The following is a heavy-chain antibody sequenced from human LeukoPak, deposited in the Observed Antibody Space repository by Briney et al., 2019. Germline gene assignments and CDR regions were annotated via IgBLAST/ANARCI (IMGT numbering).Heavy chain of an antibody. CDR1: GYTFTGYY. V-gene: IGHV1-2*02. CDR2: INPNSGGT. CDR3: ARKEVGYCSSTSCHGWFDP. J-gene: IGHJ5*02. Sequence: ASVKVSCKASGYTFTGYYMHWVRQAPGQGLEWMGWINPNSGGTNYAQKFQDRVTMTRDTSISTAYMELSRLRSDDTAVYYCARKEVGYCSSTSCHGWFDPWGQGTLVTVSS. D-gene: IGHD2-2*01.